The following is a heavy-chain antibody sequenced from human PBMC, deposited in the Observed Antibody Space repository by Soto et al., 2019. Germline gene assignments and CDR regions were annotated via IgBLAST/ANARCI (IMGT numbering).Heavy chain of an antibody. D-gene: IGHD3-3*01. CDR3: AKDRVNTIFGVVIIRLYGMDV. Sequence: EGSLRLSCASSGFTFSSYSMNLVRQAPGKGLEWVSSISSSSSNKYYADSVKGRFTISRDNSKNTLYLQMNSLRAEDTAVYYCAKDRVNTIFGVVIIRLYGMDVWGQGTTVTVSS. CDR1: GFTFSSYS. CDR2: ISSSSSNK. J-gene: IGHJ6*02. V-gene: IGHV3-21*01.